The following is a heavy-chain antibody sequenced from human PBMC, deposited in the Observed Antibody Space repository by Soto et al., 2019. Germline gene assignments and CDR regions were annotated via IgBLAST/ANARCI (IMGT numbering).Heavy chain of an antibody. CDR3: ARVILRFSPPHPDAFDL. J-gene: IGHJ3*01. CDR2: ISSSSRTI. D-gene: IGHD3-3*01. CDR1: GFTFSSYS. V-gene: IGHV3-48*01. Sequence: EVQLVESGGGLVQPGGSLRLSCAASGFTFSSYSMNWVRQAPGKGLEWVSYISSSSRTIYYADSVKGRFTISRDNAKNSLYLQMNSPRAEDTAVYYCARVILRFSPPHPDAFDLWGQGTMVTVSS.